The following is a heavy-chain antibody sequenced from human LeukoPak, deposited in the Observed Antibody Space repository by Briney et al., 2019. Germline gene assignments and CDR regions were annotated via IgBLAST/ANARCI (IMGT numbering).Heavy chain of an antibody. CDR2: IYYSGST. CDR1: GGSISSYY. V-gene: IGHV4-59*12. D-gene: IGHD1-1*01. CDR3: ARDLGTERDY. Sequence: SETLSLTCTVSGGSISSYYWSWIRQPPGKGLEWIGYIYYSGSTNYNPSLKSRVTISVDTSKNQFSLKLSSVTAADTAVYYCARDLGTERDYWGQGTLVTVSS. J-gene: IGHJ4*02.